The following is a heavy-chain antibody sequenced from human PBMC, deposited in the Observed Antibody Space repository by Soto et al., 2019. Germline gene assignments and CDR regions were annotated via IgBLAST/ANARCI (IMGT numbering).Heavy chain of an antibody. Sequence: QVQLVQSGAEVKKPGASVKVSCKASGYTFTSYAINWVRQATGQGLERMGWMNPNSGNTGYAQKFQGRVTMTRNTSISTAYMELSSLRSEDTAVYYCARAPYYDFWSGYYTNYYYYYMDVWGKGTTVTVSS. J-gene: IGHJ6*03. CDR1: GYTFTSYA. V-gene: IGHV1-8*01. D-gene: IGHD3-3*01. CDR2: MNPNSGNT. CDR3: ARAPYYDFWSGYYTNYYYYYMDV.